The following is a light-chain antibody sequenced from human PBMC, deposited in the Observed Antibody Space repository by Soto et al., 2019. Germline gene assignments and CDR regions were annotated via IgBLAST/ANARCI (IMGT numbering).Light chain of an antibody. Sequence: QSALTQPASVSGSPGQSITISCTGTSSDVGSYNLVSWYQQPPGTAPKLMIYEVSKRPSGVPDRFSGSKSGNTASLTISGLQAADEADYYCSLYTSENAYVFGTGTKVTV. CDR1: SSDVGSYNL. CDR3: SLYTSENAYV. CDR2: EVS. V-gene: IGLV2-18*01. J-gene: IGLJ1*01.